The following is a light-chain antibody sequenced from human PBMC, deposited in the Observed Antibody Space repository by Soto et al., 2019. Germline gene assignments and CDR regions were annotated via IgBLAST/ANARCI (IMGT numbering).Light chain of an antibody. CDR1: QGISSH. CDR3: QQRDSYPII. CDR2: AAS. Sequence: DIQLTQSPSFLSAFVGDRVTINCRASQGISSHLVWYQQKPGKAPNLLINAASTLQSGVPSRFSGIVFVKVFTLTISSLLPEDFATYYCQQRDSYPIIFGQGTRLEIK. J-gene: IGKJ5*01. V-gene: IGKV1-9*01.